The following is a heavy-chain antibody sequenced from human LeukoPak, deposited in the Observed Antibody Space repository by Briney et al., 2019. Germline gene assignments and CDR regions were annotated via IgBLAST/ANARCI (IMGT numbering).Heavy chain of an antibody. J-gene: IGHJ5*02. CDR1: GGSVNTISSY. V-gene: IGHV4-39*01. Sequence: PSETLSLTCTVSGGSVNTISSYWGWIRQPPGKGMEWIGTVYYRGDTYFNPTLRRRLTISLDTSKHQFSLKVTSVTAADTAIYYCVRRRDCTSSSCYSGYFDPWGQGTLVTVS. CDR3: VRRRDCTSSSCYSGYFDP. CDR2: VYYRGDT. D-gene: IGHD2-2*01.